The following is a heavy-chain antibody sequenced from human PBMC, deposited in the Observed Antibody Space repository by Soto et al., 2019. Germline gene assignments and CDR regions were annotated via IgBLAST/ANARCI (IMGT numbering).Heavy chain of an antibody. CDR3: AATPKGRIQLGSPVDY. J-gene: IGHJ4*02. CDR2: IAVGSGNT. D-gene: IGHD5-18*01. Sequence: MHMVQSGPEVKKPGTSVRVSCKSSGFTFTSSAVQWVRQARGQHLEWIGWIAVGSGNTNYAQKFQERVTITRDMSTSTTYMELSSLRPEDTAVYYCAATPKGRIQLGSPVDYWGQGTLVTVSS. V-gene: IGHV1-58*01. CDR1: GFTFTSSA.